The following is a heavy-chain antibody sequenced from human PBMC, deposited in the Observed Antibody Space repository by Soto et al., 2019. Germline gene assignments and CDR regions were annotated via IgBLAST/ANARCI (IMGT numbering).Heavy chain of an antibody. CDR2: IKQDGSDK. D-gene: IGHD2-2*01. V-gene: IGHV3-7*01. CDR1: GFTFGSYW. CDR3: ARDIYSTSWGDAFVV. Sequence: EEQLVESGGGLVQPGGSLRLSCAASGFTFGSYWMAWVRQAPGKGLEWVANIKQDGSDKFYVDSVRGRFTISRDNADNSLYLQMNSLRAEDTAFYYCARDIYSTSWGDAFVVWGQGTMVIVSS. J-gene: IGHJ3*01.